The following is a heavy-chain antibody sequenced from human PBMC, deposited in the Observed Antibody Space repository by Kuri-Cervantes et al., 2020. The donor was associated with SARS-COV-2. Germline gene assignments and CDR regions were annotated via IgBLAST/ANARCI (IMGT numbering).Heavy chain of an antibody. Sequence: ASVKVSCKASGYTFTGYYVHWVRQAPGRGLEWMGWINPKNGATNYAQKFQGRVTMTRDTSISTAYMELRSLRSDDTAVYYCARTAAAGTQYFQHWGQGTLVTVSS. CDR3: ARTAAAGTQYFQH. J-gene: IGHJ1*01. CDR1: GYTFTGYY. CDR2: INPKNGAT. D-gene: IGHD6-13*01. V-gene: IGHV1-2*02.